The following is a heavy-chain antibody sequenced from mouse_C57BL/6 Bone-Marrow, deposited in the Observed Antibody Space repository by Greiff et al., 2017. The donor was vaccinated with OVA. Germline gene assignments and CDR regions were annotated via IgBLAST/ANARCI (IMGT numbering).Heavy chain of an antibody. Sequence: QVQLQQPGAELVRPGTSVKLSCKASGYTFTSYWMHWVKQRPGQGLEWIGVIDPSASYTNYNQKFKGNATLTVDTSSSTAYMQLSSLTSEDSAVYYCARSAVQRYYAMDYWGQGTSVTVSS. V-gene: IGHV1-59*01. D-gene: IGHD5-1*01. CDR1: GYTFTSYW. J-gene: IGHJ4*01. CDR3: ARSAVQRYYAMDY. CDR2: IDPSASYT.